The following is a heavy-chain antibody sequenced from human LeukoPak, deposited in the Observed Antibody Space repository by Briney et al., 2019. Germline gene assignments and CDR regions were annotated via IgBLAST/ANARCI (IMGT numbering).Heavy chain of an antibody. CDR3: ARVLPAPVDYYYMDV. CDR1: GFTFSSYA. D-gene: IGHD2-2*01. J-gene: IGHJ6*03. Sequence: PGGSLRLSCAASGFTFSSYAMHWVRQAPGKGLEWVAVISYDGSNKYYADSVKGRFTISRDNAKNSLYLQMNSLTAEDTAVYYCARVLPAPVDYYYMDVWGKGTTVTVSS. V-gene: IGHV3-30*04. CDR2: ISYDGSNK.